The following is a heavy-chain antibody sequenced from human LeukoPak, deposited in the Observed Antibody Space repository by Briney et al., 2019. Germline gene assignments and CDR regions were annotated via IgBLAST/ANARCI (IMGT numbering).Heavy chain of an antibody. J-gene: IGHJ4*02. CDR2: ISAYNGNT. Sequence: GASVKVSCKASGYTFTSYGISWVRQAPGQGLEWMGWISAYNGNTNYAQKLQGRVTMTTDTSTSTAYMELRSLRSDDTAVYYCARGRIATGPKTYSSGWEGIGGYWGQGTLVTVSS. D-gene: IGHD6-19*01. V-gene: IGHV1-18*01. CDR3: ARGRIATGPKTYSSGWEGIGGY. CDR1: GYTFTSYG.